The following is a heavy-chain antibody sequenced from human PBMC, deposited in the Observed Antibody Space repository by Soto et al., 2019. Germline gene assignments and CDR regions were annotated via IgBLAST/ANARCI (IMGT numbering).Heavy chain of an antibody. J-gene: IGHJ4*02. Sequence: EVQLVESGGGLVQPGGSLRLTCVASGFPFSIYSMNWVRQAPGKGLEWSSYITSDTNTIKYADSVKGRFTISRDNAKNLVYLQMNSLRDEDTAVYCCARSGEGHFDYWGQGTVVTVSS. D-gene: IGHD3-10*01. CDR2: ITSDTNTI. CDR3: ARSGEGHFDY. CDR1: GFPFSIYS. V-gene: IGHV3-48*02.